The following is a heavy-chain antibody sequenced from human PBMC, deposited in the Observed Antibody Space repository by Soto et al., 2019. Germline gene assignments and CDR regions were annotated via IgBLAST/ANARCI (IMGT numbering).Heavy chain of an antibody. V-gene: IGHV5-51*01. D-gene: IGHD3-22*01. CDR1: GYSFTSYW. CDR2: IYPGDSDT. J-gene: IGHJ4*02. Sequence: PGESLKISCKGSGYSFTSYWICWVRQMPGKGLEWMGIIYPGDSDTRYSPSFQGQVTISADKSISTAYLQWSSLKASDTAMYYCARHLPKSSGYPYYFDYWGQGTLVTVSS. CDR3: ARHLPKSSGYPYYFDY.